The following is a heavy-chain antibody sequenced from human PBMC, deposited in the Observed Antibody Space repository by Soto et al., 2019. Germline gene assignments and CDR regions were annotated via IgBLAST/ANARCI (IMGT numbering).Heavy chain of an antibody. Sequence: QVQLVQSGAEVKRSGASVKVSCKASSYTFSNYGISWVRQAPGQGLEWMGWINVYNGNTDYAQKFQGRVTMTTDTSTSTAYMELRSLRSDDTAVYHCARSIAAGYGHTTLDYWGQGSLVTVSS. J-gene: IGHJ4*02. CDR3: ARSIAAGYGHTTLDY. V-gene: IGHV1-18*01. CDR2: INVYNGNT. CDR1: SYTFSNYG. D-gene: IGHD5-18*01.